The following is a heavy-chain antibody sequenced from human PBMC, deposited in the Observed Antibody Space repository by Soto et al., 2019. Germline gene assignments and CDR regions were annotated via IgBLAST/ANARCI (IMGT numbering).Heavy chain of an antibody. CDR1: GFTVSSNY. J-gene: IGHJ4*02. CDR2: IYSGGST. D-gene: IGHD1-26*01. Sequence: EVQLVETGGGLIQPGGSLRLSCAASGFTVSSNYMSWVRQAPGKGLEWVSVIYSGGSTYYADSVKGRFTISRDNSKNTLYLQMNSLRAEDTAVYYWAREMGATFFDYWGQGTLVTVSS. CDR3: AREMGATFFDY. V-gene: IGHV3-53*02.